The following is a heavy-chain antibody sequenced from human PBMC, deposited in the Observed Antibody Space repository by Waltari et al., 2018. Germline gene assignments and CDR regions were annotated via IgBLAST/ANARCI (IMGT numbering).Heavy chain of an antibody. V-gene: IGHV1-69*04. J-gene: IGHJ3*02. CDR2: RSPIFGKA. CDR1: GGTFSSYA. CDR3: AGDIVVVVATYGSSGAFDI. D-gene: IGHD2-15*01. Sequence: QVQLVQSGAEVKKPGSSVKVSCKASGGTFSSYAISWVRQAPGQGLEWMGRRSPIFGKANYAQKFQGRVTITADKSTSTAYMELSSLRSEDTAVYYCAGDIVVVVATYGSSGAFDIWGQGTMVTVSS.